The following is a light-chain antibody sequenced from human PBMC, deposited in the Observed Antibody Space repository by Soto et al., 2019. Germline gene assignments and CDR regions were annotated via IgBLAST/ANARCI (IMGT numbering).Light chain of an antibody. CDR1: SSDVGGYNY. Sequence: QSALTQPASVSGSPGQSITISCTGTSSDVGGYNYVSWYQQHPGKAPKLMIYEVSNRPSGVSNRFSGSKSGNTAALTISGLHAEDEDDYYCSSYTSSSTLHVFGTGTKLTVL. CDR3: SSYTSSSTLHV. CDR2: EVS. J-gene: IGLJ1*01. V-gene: IGLV2-14*01.